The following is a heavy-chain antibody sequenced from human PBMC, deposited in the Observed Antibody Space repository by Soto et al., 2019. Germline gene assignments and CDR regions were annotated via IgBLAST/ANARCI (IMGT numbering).Heavy chain of an antibody. V-gene: IGHV1-2*02. D-gene: IGHD2-2*01. CDR2: INPNSGAT. CDR1: WYTFGAYY. CDR3: ARVGRVGCSSTSCYWLDP. Sequence: SGKVSLKASWYTFGAYYMHWVREAPGQGLEWMGWINPNSGATNYAQKFQGRVTMTRDTSISTAYMELSRLTSDDTAVYYCARVGRVGCSSTSCYWLDPWGQGTPVTVSS. J-gene: IGHJ5*02.